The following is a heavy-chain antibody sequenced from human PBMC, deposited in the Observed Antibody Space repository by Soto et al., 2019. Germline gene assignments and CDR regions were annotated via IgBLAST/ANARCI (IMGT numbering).Heavy chain of an antibody. Sequence: EVQLVVSGGDLIQPGGSLRLSCAASGFTFSNYWXHWVRQAPGKGLVWVSRINGDGSTTSYADSVKGRFTISRDNAKNTLSLQMNSLRAEDTAVYYCVRGSVYNWRGDFWGQGTLVTVSS. J-gene: IGHJ4*02. D-gene: IGHD1-20*01. V-gene: IGHV3-74*01. CDR2: INGDGSTT. CDR1: GFTFSNYW. CDR3: VRGSVYNWRGDF.